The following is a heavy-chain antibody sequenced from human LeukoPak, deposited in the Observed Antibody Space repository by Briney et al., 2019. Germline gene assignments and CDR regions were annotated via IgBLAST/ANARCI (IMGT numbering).Heavy chain of an antibody. CDR2: INPKSGGT. Sequence: ASVTVSCKASGYTFTGHYMHWVRQAPGQGLEWMGWINPKSGGTNYAQKFQGRVTMTRDTSISTAYMDMSSLRSDDTAVYYCARNLWFGKSSDAFDMWGQGTMVTVSS. CDR3: ARNLWFGKSSDAFDM. D-gene: IGHD3-10*01. CDR1: GYTFTGHY. V-gene: IGHV1-2*02. J-gene: IGHJ3*02.